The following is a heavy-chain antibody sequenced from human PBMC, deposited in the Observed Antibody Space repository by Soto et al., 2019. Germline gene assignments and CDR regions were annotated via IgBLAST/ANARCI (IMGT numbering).Heavy chain of an antibody. CDR1: GFTFSSYG. Sequence: QVQLVESGGGVVQPGGSLRLSCAASGFTFSSYGMHWVRQAPGKGLEWVAVISYDGSNKYYADSVKGRFTISRDNSKNTLYLQMNSLRAEDTAVYYCAKERGDYGDSVFDYWGQGTLVTVSS. V-gene: IGHV3-30*18. CDR2: ISYDGSNK. CDR3: AKERGDYGDSVFDY. J-gene: IGHJ4*02. D-gene: IGHD4-17*01.